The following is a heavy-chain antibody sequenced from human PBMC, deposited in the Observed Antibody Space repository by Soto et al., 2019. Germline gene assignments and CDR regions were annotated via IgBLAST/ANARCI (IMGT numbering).Heavy chain of an antibody. J-gene: IGHJ4*02. CDR3: ANFYSGSYSTY. V-gene: IGHV3-74*01. Sequence: LKLSCTASGFTLSYYCMHWVRQAPGKGLVWVSRINSDGSTTNYADSVKGRFTISRDNAKNTLYLEMNSLRAEDTAVYYCANFYSGSYSTYWGQGTLVTVSS. CDR1: GFTLSYYC. CDR2: INSDGSTT. D-gene: IGHD1-26*01.